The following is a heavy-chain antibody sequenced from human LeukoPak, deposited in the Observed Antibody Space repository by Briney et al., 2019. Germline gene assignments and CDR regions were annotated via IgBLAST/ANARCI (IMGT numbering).Heavy chain of an antibody. D-gene: IGHD2-2*01. Sequence: PGGSLRLSCAASGFTFSSYGMHWVRQAPGKGLEWVAVISYDGSNKYYADSVKGRFTISRDNSKNTLYLQMNSLRAEDTAVYYCARDPCSTTSCHSYYYYMDVWGQGTLVTVSS. CDR2: ISYDGSNK. CDR3: ARDPCSTTSCHSYYYYMDV. CDR1: GFTFSSYG. V-gene: IGHV3-30*03. J-gene: IGHJ6*03.